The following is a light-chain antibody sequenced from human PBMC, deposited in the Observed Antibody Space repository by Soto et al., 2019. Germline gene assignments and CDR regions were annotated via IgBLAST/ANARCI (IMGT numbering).Light chain of an antibody. CDR2: DAS. V-gene: IGKV3-20*01. CDR3: HHYDNSPQT. Sequence: IVERQSPRTLSLAPGERATLCVGASKSVSSSSLAWYQQRRGQAPRLLIHDASSRATGIPDRFSGSGSGTDFTLTISRLEPEDFAVYYCHHYDNSPQTFGQGTRLEI. CDR1: KSVSSSS. J-gene: IGKJ5*01.